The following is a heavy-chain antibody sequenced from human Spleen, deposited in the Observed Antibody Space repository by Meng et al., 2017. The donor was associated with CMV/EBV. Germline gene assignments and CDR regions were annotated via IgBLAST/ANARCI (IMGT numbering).Heavy chain of an antibody. J-gene: IGHJ5*02. V-gene: IGHV6-1*01. CDR2: TYYRSRWYY. CDR3: ARDQHCGGGRCYSFTWFDP. D-gene: IGHD2-15*01. CDR1: GDSVSSNSAT. Sequence: LRLSCVISGDSVSSNSATWNWLRQSPSRGLEWLGRTYYRSRWYYDYAASVKSRITINPDTPKNQFSLQLNSVTPDDTAVYYCARDQHCGGGRCYSFTWFDPWGQGTLVTVSS.